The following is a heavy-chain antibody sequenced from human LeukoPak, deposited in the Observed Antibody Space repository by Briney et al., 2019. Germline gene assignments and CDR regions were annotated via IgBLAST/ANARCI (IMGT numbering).Heavy chain of an antibody. J-gene: IGHJ3*02. CDR1: GGSLNSYY. CDR2: INHNGIT. D-gene: IGHD3-3*01. V-gene: IGHV4-34*01. CDR3: ARGRFLDAFDI. Sequence: SQTLSLTCALYGGSLNSYYWSWFRQPPGKGLEWVGEINHNGITKYNPSLKSRVTMSVDTSKNQFSLKVTSVTAADTAVYYCARGRFLDAFDIWGQGTMVTVSS.